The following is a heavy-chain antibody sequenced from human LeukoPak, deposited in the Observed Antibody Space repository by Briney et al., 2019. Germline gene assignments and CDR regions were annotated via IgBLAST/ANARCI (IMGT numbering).Heavy chain of an antibody. J-gene: IGHJ4*02. CDR1: GFTFSSYA. CDR3: AKGRTRWVKEECDY. Sequence: GGSLRLSCAASGFTFSSYAMTWVRQAPGKGLDWVASISSSGDSTYYADSVKGRFAISRDNSKNTLILQLNSLRPEDTAVYYCAKGRTRWVKEECDYWGQGTLVTVSS. V-gene: IGHV3-23*01. D-gene: IGHD4-23*01. CDR2: ISSSGDST.